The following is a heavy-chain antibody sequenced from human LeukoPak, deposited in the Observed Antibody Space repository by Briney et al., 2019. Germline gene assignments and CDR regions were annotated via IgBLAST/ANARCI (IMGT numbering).Heavy chain of an antibody. CDR3: AKYRDYYFEY. CDR1: GFTFSIYA. D-gene: IGHD3-16*02. CDR2: ITGSGGRI. J-gene: IGHJ4*02. V-gene: IGHV3-23*01. Sequence: QPGGSLRLSCAASGFTFSIYAMSWVRQAPGKGLEWVSSITGSGGRIYYADSLKGRFTISRDNSKNTVYLQMNSLRAEDTAVYYCAKYRDYYFEYWGQGTLVTVSS.